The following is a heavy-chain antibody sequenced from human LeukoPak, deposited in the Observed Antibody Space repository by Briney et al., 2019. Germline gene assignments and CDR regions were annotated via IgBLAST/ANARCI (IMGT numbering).Heavy chain of an antibody. V-gene: IGHV1-18*01. CDR1: GYTFTSYG. D-gene: IGHD6-6*01. Sequence: GASVKVSCKASGYTFTSYGISWVRQAPGQGLEWMGWISAYNGNTNYAQKLQGRVTMTTDTSTSTAYMELRSLRSDDTAVYYCARDNPEYSSSSGLDYWGQGTLVTVSS. CDR2: ISAYNGNT. J-gene: IGHJ4*02. CDR3: ARDNPEYSSSSGLDY.